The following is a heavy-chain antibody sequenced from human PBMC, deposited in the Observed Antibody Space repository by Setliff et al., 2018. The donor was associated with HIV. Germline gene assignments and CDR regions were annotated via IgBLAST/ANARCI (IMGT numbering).Heavy chain of an antibody. CDR3: ASAITVAAGRSHSYYAMDV. J-gene: IGHJ6*02. D-gene: IGHD1-20*01. CDR2: IHPADSNT. V-gene: IGHV5-51*06. Sequence: GASLKISCKGSGYSFTSYWIGWVRQMPGKGLEWMGIIHPADSNTRYSPSFQGQVTISVDKSITTAYLQWSSLKASDTAMYYCASAITVAAGRSHSYYAMDVWGHGTTGTVS. CDR1: GYSFTSYW.